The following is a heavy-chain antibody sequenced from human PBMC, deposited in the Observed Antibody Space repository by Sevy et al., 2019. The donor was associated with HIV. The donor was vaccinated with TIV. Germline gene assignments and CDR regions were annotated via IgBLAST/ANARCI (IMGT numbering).Heavy chain of an antibody. D-gene: IGHD3-10*01. J-gene: IGHJ3*02. CDR2: ISSNGGST. Sequence: GGSLRLSCSASGFTFSSYAMHWVRQAPGKGLEYVSAISSNGGSTYYADSVKGRFTTSRDNSKNTLYLQMSSLRAEDTAVYYCVKDGGVRGVMRSAAFDIWGQGTMVTVSS. V-gene: IGHV3-64D*06. CDR3: VKDGGVRGVMRSAAFDI. CDR1: GFTFSSYA.